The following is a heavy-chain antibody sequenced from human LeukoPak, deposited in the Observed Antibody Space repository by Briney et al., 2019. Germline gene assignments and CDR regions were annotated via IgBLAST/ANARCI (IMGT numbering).Heavy chain of an antibody. D-gene: IGHD3-10*01. J-gene: IGHJ4*02. CDR3: GRDRTGSYYRDPDY. CDR1: GFTFSSYG. Sequence: PGGSLRLSCAASGFTFSSYGMHWVRQAPGKGLEWVAFIRYDGSNKYYADSVRGRFTISRDNSRDTLYLQMNSLRAEDTAVYYCGRDRTGSYYRDPDYWGQGTLVTVSS. V-gene: IGHV3-30*02. CDR2: IRYDGSNK.